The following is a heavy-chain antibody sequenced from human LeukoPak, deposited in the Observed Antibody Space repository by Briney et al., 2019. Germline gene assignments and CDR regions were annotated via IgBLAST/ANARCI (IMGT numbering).Heavy chain of an antibody. D-gene: IGHD1-26*01. V-gene: IGHV3-23*01. Sequence: VGSLRLSCAASGFTFSSYAMSWVRQAPGKGLEWVSAISGSGGSTYYADSVKGRFTISRDNSKNTLYLQMNSLRAEDTAVYYCAKTASGSYAGDYFDYWGQGTLVTVSS. CDR2: ISGSGGST. J-gene: IGHJ4*02. CDR1: GFTFSSYA. CDR3: AKTASGSYAGDYFDY.